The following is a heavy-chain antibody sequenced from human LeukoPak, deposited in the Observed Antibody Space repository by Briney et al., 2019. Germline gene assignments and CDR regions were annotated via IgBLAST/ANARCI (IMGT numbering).Heavy chain of an antibody. CDR1: GYTFTSYG. CDR2: ICAYNGNT. J-gene: IGHJ4*02. V-gene: IGHV1-18*01. D-gene: IGHD3-22*01. Sequence: ASVTVSCKASGYTFTSYGLSWVRQAPGQGLEWMGWICAYNGNTNYAQKLQGRVTMTTDTSTSTAYIELERLKCHDNGVYFCANEYYDSSGYYYWGQGTLVTVSS. CDR3: ANEYYDSSGYYY.